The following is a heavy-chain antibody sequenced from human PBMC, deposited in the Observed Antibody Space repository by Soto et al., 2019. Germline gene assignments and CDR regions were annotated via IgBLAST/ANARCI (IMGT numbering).Heavy chain of an antibody. CDR3: ARAMLGIVPLYGIDV. D-gene: IGHD3-10*02. J-gene: IGHJ6*02. CDR1: GYTFSNYA. CDR2: VSLDGTNK. V-gene: IGHV3-30-3*01. Sequence: QVQLVESGGGVVQPGRSLRLSCEASGYTFSNYAAHWVRQTPGKGLEWLAVVSLDGTNKYYADSVRGRFSISRDNSKNTLYLQMTSLRSEDTGVYYCARAMLGIVPLYGIDVWGQGTTVAVSS.